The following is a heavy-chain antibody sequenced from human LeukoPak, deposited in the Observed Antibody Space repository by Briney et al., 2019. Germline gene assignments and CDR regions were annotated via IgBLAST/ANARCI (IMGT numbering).Heavy chain of an antibody. CDR1: GFTFSSYA. D-gene: IGHD2-15*01. Sequence: GGSLRLSCAASGFTFSSYAMSWVRQAPGKGLEWVSAISGSGGSTYYADSVKGRFTISRDNSKNTLYLQMNSLRAEDTAVYYCARDSTFVISSFDYWGQGTLVTVSS. J-gene: IGHJ4*02. CDR3: ARDSTFVISSFDY. V-gene: IGHV3-23*01. CDR2: ISGSGGST.